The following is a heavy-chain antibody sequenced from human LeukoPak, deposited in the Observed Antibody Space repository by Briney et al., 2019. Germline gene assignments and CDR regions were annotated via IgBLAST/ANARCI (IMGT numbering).Heavy chain of an antibody. CDR2: ISSSSSYI. V-gene: IGHV3-21*01. CDR3: ARDLGQYYDTSDNWFDP. CDR1: GFTFSSYS. J-gene: IGHJ5*02. D-gene: IGHD3-22*01. Sequence: GGSLRLSCAASGFTFSSYSMNWVRQAPGKGLEWVSSISSSSSYIYYADSVKGRFTISRDNAKKSLYLQMNSLRAEDTAVYYCARDLGQYYDTSDNWFDPWGQRTLVTVSS.